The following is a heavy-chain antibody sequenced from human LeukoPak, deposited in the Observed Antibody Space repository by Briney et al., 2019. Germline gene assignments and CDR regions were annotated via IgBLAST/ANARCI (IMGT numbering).Heavy chain of an antibody. CDR1: GYTFTGYY. D-gene: IGHD6-19*01. J-gene: IGHJ4*02. Sequence: ASVKVSCKASGYTFTGYYMHWVRQAPGQGLEWMAWINPNSGATNYAQKFQGRVTMTRDTFISTAYMELSRLRSDDTAVYYCARGRIAVAATDFDYWGQGTLVAVSS. V-gene: IGHV1-2*02. CDR3: ARGRIAVAATDFDY. CDR2: INPNSGAT.